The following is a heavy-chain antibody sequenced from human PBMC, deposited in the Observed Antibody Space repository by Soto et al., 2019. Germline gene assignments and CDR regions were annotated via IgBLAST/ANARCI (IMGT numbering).Heavy chain of an antibody. V-gene: IGHV3-23*01. CDR2: ISGSADRT. D-gene: IGHD2-15*01. CDR3: VRGVVVVVGSTAENFDH. Sequence: GGSLRLSCAASGFTFITYAMTWVRQAPGKGLDWVAAISGSADRTYYADSVKGRFTISRDDAKNSVYLQMNSLRDEDTAFYYCVRGVVVVVGSTAENFDHWGQGTLVTVSS. CDR1: GFTFITYA. J-gene: IGHJ4*02.